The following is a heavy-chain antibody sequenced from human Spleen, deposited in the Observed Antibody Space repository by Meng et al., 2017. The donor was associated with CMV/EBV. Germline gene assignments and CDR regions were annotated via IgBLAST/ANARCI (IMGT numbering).Heavy chain of an antibody. D-gene: IGHD1-14*01. Sequence: GGSLRLSCAASGFTVSTNYMTWVRQAPGKGLEWVANIKQDGSEKYYVDSVKGRFTISRDNAKNSLFLQMNSLRGEDTAVYYCAKAPLYYYYGMEVWGQGTTVTVSS. CDR2: IKQDGSEK. V-gene: IGHV3-7*01. CDR1: GFTVSTNY. J-gene: IGHJ6*02. CDR3: AKAPLYYYYGMEV.